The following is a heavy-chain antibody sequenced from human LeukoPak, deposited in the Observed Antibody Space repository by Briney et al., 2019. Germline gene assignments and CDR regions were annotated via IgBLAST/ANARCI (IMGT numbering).Heavy chain of an antibody. CDR2: IYYSGST. CDR3: ARLDILTGYSVDP. Sequence: SETLSLTCTVSGGSISSYYWSWIRQPPGKGLEWIGYIYYSGSTNYNPSLKSRVTISVDTSKNQFSLKLSSVTAADTAVYYCARLDILTGYSVDPWGQGTLVTVSS. CDR1: GGSISSYY. D-gene: IGHD3-9*01. J-gene: IGHJ5*02. V-gene: IGHV4-59*01.